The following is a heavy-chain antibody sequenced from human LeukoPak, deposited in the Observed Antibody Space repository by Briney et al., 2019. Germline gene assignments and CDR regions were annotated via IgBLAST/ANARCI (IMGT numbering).Heavy chain of an antibody. Sequence: GASLRLSCAASGFTFSSYWMSWVRQPPGKGLVWVALVKGDGRTTIYADSVKGRFTISRDNAKNTLYLQMNSLRADDSGVYYCATGHSYGYDYWGQGVLVTVSS. CDR2: VKGDGRTT. D-gene: IGHD5-18*01. CDR1: GFTFSSYW. CDR3: ATGHSYGYDY. J-gene: IGHJ4*02. V-gene: IGHV3-74*01.